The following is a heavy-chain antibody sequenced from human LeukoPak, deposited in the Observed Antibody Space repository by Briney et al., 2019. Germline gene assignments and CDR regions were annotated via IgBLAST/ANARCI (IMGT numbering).Heavy chain of an antibody. CDR2: MNSNSGNT. V-gene: IGHV1-8*01. CDR1: GYTFTSYD. D-gene: IGHD6-19*01. Sequence: ASVKVSCKASGYTFTSYDINWVRQATGQGLEWMGWMNSNSGNTGYAQKFQGRVTMTRNTSISTAYMELSSLRSEDTAVYYCARGEQWLVLYYYYGMDVWGQGTTVTVSS. J-gene: IGHJ6*02. CDR3: ARGEQWLVLYYYYGMDV.